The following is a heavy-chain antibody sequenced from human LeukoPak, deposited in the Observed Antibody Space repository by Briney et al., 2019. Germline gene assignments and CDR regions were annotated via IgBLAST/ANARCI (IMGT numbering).Heavy chain of an antibody. CDR3: ARLKPSIAAAGRFHWFDP. Sequence: ASVKVSCKASGYTFTGYYMHWVRQAPGQGLEWMGWINPNSGGTNYAQKFQGRVTMTRDTSISTAYTELSRLRSDDTAVYYCARLKPSIAAAGRFHWFDPWGQGTLVTVSS. D-gene: IGHD6-13*01. V-gene: IGHV1-2*02. J-gene: IGHJ5*02. CDR1: GYTFTGYY. CDR2: INPNSGGT.